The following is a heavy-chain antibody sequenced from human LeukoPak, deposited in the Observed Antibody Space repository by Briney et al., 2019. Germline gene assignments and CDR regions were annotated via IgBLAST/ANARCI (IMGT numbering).Heavy chain of an antibody. D-gene: IGHD3-22*01. J-gene: IGHJ4*02. CDR1: GFTFSNNW. V-gene: IGHV3-74*01. CDR2: FNSDGRTT. Sequence: GGSLRLSCAASGFTFSNNWMHWVRQAPGKGLVWVSRFNSDGRTTTYADSVKGRFTISRDNAKNTLYLQMNSLRAEDTAVYYCAMIKEGWGQGTLVTVSS. CDR3: AMIKEG.